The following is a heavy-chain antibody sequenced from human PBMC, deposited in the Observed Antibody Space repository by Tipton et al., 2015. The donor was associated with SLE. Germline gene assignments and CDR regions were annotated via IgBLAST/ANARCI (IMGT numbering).Heavy chain of an antibody. CDR1: GFTFNNYG. Sequence: SLRLSCSASGFTFNNYGMAWVRQAPGKGLEWVSTIRGSGLSAYYADSVKGRFTLSRDNSNNTLSLQMNSLRPEDTAVYYCARTSYTTGNSFIYFDFWGQGSLVTVSS. D-gene: IGHD4-23*01. V-gene: IGHV3-23*01. CDR2: IRGSGLSA. J-gene: IGHJ4*02. CDR3: ARTSYTTGNSFIYFDF.